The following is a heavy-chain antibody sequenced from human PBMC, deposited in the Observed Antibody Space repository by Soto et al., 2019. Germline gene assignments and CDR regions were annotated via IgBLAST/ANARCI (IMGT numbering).Heavy chain of an antibody. CDR2: INHSGST. D-gene: IGHD3-3*01. Sequence: QVQLQQWGAGLLKPSETLSLTCAVYGGSFSGYYWSWIRQPPGKGLEWIGEINHSGSTNYNPSLTSRVTISVDTSKNQFSLKLSSVTAADTAVYYCARGPPMIFGVAYYYYGMDVWGQGTTVTVSS. CDR3: ARGPPMIFGVAYYYYGMDV. J-gene: IGHJ6*02. CDR1: GGSFSGYY. V-gene: IGHV4-34*01.